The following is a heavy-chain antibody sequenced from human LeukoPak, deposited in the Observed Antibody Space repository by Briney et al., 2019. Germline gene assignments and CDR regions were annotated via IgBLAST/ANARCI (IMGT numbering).Heavy chain of an antibody. J-gene: IGHJ4*02. CDR2: IYYSGST. V-gene: IGHV4-39*01. CDR1: GGSINTSDYY. D-gene: IGHD3-22*01. CDR3: ARASDSSGFSTD. Sequence: SETLSLTCTVSGGSINTSDYYWGWIRQPPGKGLEWIGSIYYSGSTYYNPSLKSRLTISVDSSKKQFSLKLTSVTAADTAMYYCARASDSSGFSTDWGQGTLVTVSS.